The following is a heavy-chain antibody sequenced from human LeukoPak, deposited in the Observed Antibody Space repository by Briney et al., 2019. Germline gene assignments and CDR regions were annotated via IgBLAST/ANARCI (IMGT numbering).Heavy chain of an antibody. CDR3: AKSAYYDFWSGYSDYYYMDV. J-gene: IGHJ6*03. CDR2: ISGSGGST. V-gene: IGHV3-23*01. Sequence: GGSLRLSCTASGFTFSSYAMSWVRQAPGKGLEWVSAISGSGGSTYYADSVKGRFTISRDNSKNTLYLQMNSLRAEDTAVYYCAKSAYYDFWSGYSDYYYMDVWGKGTTVTVSS. CDR1: GFTFSSYA. D-gene: IGHD3-3*01.